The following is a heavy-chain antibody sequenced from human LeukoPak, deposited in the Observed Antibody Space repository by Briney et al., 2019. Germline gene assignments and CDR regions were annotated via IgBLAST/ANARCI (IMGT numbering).Heavy chain of an antibody. CDR1: GGSISSSSYY. Sequence: PSETLSLTCTVSGGSISSSSYYWGWIRQPPGKGLEWIGSIYYSGSTNYNPSLKSRVTISVDTSKNQFSLKLSSVTAADTAVYYCAGGRGIYYDSSGYPHGGAFDIWGQGTMVTVSS. D-gene: IGHD3-22*01. CDR3: AGGRGIYYDSSGYPHGGAFDI. J-gene: IGHJ3*02. V-gene: IGHV4-39*07. CDR2: IYYSGST.